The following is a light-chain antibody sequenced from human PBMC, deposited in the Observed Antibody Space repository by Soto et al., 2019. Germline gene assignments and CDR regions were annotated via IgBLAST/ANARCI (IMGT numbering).Light chain of an antibody. J-gene: IGKJ1*01. V-gene: IGKV2-30*01. CDR1: KSLVYSDGNTH. CDR3: RQGTHWPRT. Sequence: DVVLTQSPLSLPVNFGQPASISCRSSKSLVYSDGNTHLSWFHQRPGQSPRRLIYRVSSRDSGVPDIFSGSGSGTDFTLEISRVEAEDVGIYFCRQGTHWPRTFGQGTKVEVK. CDR2: RVS.